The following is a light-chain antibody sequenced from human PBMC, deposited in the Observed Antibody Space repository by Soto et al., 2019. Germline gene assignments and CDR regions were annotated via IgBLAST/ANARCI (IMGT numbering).Light chain of an antibody. Sequence: EVVLTQSPGTLSFSPGERATLSCRASQSVSSGYLGWYQQKPGQAPRLLIYGASSRATGIPDRFSGSGSGTDFTLTISRLEPEDFAVYFCQQYTYSPWTFGQGTKVDIK. CDR3: QQYTYSPWT. CDR1: QSVSSGY. CDR2: GAS. V-gene: IGKV3-20*01. J-gene: IGKJ1*01.